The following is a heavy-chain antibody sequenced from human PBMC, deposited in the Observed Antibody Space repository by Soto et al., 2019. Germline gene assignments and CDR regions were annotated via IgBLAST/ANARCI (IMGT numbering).Heavy chain of an antibody. CDR3: AKDGDYYYDSSGYPKLDY. CDR1: GFTFSSYA. V-gene: IGHV3-23*01. J-gene: IGHJ4*02. D-gene: IGHD3-22*01. CDR2: ISGSGGST. Sequence: PGGSLRLSCAASGFTFSSYAMSWVRQAPGKGLEWVSAISGSGGSTYYADSVKGRFTISRDNSKNTLYLQMNSLRAEDTALYYCAKDGDYYYDSSGYPKLDYWGQGTLVTVSS.